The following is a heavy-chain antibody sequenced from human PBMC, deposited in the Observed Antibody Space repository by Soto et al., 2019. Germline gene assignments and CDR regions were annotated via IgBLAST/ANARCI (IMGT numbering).Heavy chain of an antibody. V-gene: IGHV4-34*01. CDR2: INHSGST. CDR3: ASCLVVPAADWFDP. J-gene: IGHJ5*02. Sequence: SETLSLTCAVYGGSSSNYHWSWIRQSPGKGLEWIGEINHSGSTNYNPSLKSRVTISVDTSKNQFSLKMSSVTAADTAVYYCASCLVVPAADWFDPWGQGTLVTVSS. D-gene: IGHD2-2*01. CDR1: GGSSSNYH.